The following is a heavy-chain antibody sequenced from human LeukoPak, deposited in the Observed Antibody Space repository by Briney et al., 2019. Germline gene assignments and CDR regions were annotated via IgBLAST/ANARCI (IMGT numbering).Heavy chain of an antibody. J-gene: IGHJ4*02. CDR1: GYTFSRYW. D-gene: IGHD3-10*01. CDR2: INEDGSST. Sequence: PGGSLRLSCAASGYTFSRYWMHWVRQGPGKGLVWVSRINEDGSSTSYAESVGGRFTISRDNAKNTLYLQMNSLRAEDAAVYYCTTDTFGARDSWGQGTLVTASS. CDR3: TTDTFGARDS. V-gene: IGHV3-74*01.